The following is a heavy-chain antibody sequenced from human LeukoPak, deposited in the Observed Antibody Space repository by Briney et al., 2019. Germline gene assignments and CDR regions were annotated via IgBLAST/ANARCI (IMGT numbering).Heavy chain of an antibody. Sequence: PGKSLRLSCAASGLTFGSYAMHWVRQAPGKGLEWVAVISFDGTNKYYADSVKGRTTISRDNSKNTLYLEVNKVTSEDTAIYYCARDPKRGAILLAYWGQGTLVTVSS. CDR1: GLTFGSYA. CDR2: ISFDGTNK. CDR3: ARDPKRGAILLAY. V-gene: IGHV3-30*04. J-gene: IGHJ4*02. D-gene: IGHD3-10*01.